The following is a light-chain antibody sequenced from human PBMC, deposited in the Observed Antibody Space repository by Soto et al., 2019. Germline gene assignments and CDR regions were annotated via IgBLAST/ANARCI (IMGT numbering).Light chain of an antibody. CDR3: SSYTSRSTLV. J-gene: IGLJ2*01. Sequence: QSALTQPASVSGSPGQSITISCTGTSSDVGGYNFVSWYQQHPGRAPKLMIYDVSNRPSGVSNRFSGSKSGNTASLTISGLHTEDEADYYCSSYTSRSTLVFGGGTQLTVL. CDR2: DVS. V-gene: IGLV2-14*01. CDR1: SSDVGGYNF.